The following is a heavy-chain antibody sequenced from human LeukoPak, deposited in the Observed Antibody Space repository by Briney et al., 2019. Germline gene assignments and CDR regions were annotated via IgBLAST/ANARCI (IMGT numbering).Heavy chain of an antibody. V-gene: IGHV3-23*01. J-gene: IGHJ4*02. CDR1: GFIFSNYA. Sequence: GGSLRLSCAASGFIFSNYAMTWVRQAPGKGLEWVSSITDRGGDTYYADSVKGRFTISRDNSKNTLYLQMNSLRAEDTAVYYCAKGKRGNYDYWGQGTLVTVSS. CDR3: AKGKRGNYDY. D-gene: IGHD1-26*01. CDR2: ITDRGGDT.